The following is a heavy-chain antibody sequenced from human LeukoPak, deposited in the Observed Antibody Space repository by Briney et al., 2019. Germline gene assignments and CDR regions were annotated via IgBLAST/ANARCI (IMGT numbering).Heavy chain of an antibody. CDR1: GFPFSGYW. V-gene: IGHV3-7*05. D-gene: IGHD3-10*01. Sequence: PGEPLRLPFWGPGFPFSGYWLSWGRRAPGRGRGGVGDINEDGTTIYYVNSVKGRFTISRDNVKNSLSLQLNTLRAGDTAVYYCARWSYVSGTWFLDYWGQGTLVTVSS. CDR2: INEDGTTI. CDR3: ARWSYVSGTWFLDY. J-gene: IGHJ4*02.